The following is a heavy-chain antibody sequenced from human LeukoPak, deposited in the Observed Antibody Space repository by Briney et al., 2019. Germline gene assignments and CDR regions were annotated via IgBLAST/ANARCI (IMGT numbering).Heavy chain of an antibody. D-gene: IGHD4/OR15-4a*01. J-gene: IGHJ4*02. V-gene: IGHV3-30*03. CDR1: GFTFSSYG. CDR2: ISSDGSTK. CDR3: ARRAGAYSHPYDY. Sequence: GGSLRLSCAASGFTFSSYGMHWVRQAPGKGLDWVALISSDGSTKYYADSVKGRFTISRDNSKNTLYLQMNSLRAEDTAVYYCARRAGAYSHPYDYWGQGTLVTVSS.